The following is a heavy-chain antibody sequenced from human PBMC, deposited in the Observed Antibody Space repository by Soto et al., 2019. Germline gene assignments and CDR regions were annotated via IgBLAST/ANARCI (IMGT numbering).Heavy chain of an antibody. V-gene: IGHV4-31*03. D-gene: IGHD4-17*01. CDR2: IYYSGST. J-gene: IGHJ6*02. Sequence: SETLSLTCTVSGGSISSGGYYWSWIRQHPGKGLEWIGYIYYSGSTYYNPSLKSRVTISVDTSKNQFSLKLSSVTAADTAVYYCAREIGYGDYYYGMDVWGQGTTVTVSS. CDR3: AREIGYGDYYYGMDV. CDR1: GGSISSGGYY.